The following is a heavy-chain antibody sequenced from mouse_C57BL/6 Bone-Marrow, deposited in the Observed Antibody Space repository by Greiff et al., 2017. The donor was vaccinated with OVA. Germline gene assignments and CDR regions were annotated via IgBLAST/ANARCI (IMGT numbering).Heavy chain of an antibody. CDR1: GYTFTSYW. J-gene: IGHJ1*03. CDR2: IDPSDSYT. Sequence: QVQLQQPGAELVKPGASVKLSCKASGYTFTSYWMQWVKQRPGQGLEWIGEIDPSDSYTNYNQKFKGKATLTVDTSSSTAYMQLSSLTSEDSAVYYCASANYYGSSPLGYWYFDVWGTGTTVTVSS. D-gene: IGHD1-1*01. CDR3: ASANYYGSSPLGYWYFDV. V-gene: IGHV1-50*01.